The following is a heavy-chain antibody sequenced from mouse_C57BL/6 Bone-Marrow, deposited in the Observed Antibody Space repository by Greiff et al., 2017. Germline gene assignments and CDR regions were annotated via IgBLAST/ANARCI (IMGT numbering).Heavy chain of an antibody. D-gene: IGHD3-2*02. Sequence: QVQLQQPGAELVKPGASVKLSCKASGYTFTSYWMHWVKQRPGQGLEWIGMIHPNSGSTNYNEKFKSKATLTVDKSSSTAYMQLSSLTSEDSAVYYCARDSSGYNYAMDYLGQGTSVTVSS. V-gene: IGHV1-64*01. CDR3: ARDSSGYNYAMDY. CDR2: IHPNSGST. CDR1: GYTFTSYW. J-gene: IGHJ4*01.